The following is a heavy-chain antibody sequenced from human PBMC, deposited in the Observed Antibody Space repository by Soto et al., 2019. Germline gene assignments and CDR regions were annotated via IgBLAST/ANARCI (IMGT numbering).Heavy chain of an antibody. Sequence: ASVKVSCKASGYTSVSYGISWVRQAPGQGLEWMGWNSAYNGNTNYAQKFQGRVTMTTDTSTSTAYMELRSLRSDDTAVYYCARMRDRSNDYWGQGTLVTVS. CDR2: NSAYNGNT. V-gene: IGHV1-18*01. D-gene: IGHD4-4*01. CDR1: GYTSVSYG. CDR3: ARMRDRSNDY. J-gene: IGHJ4*02.